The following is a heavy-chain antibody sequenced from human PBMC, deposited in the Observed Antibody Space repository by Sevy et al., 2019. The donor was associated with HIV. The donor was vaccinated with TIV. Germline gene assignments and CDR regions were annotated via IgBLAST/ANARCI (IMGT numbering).Heavy chain of an antibody. V-gene: IGHV3-7*01. D-gene: IGHD5-18*01. CDR1: GFTFSSYW. CDR3: VGEGVGGYSYSLDC. CDR2: MKEDGSER. J-gene: IGHJ4*02. Sequence: GGSLRLSCAASGFTFSSYWMSWVRQAPGKGLEWVATMKEDGSERNYVDSWKGRLTISRDNAKNSLYLQMNSLRAEDTAVYYCVGEGVGGYSYSLDCWGQGTLVTVSS.